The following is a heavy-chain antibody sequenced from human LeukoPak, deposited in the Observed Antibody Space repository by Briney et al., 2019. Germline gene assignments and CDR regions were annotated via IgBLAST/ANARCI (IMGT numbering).Heavy chain of an antibody. D-gene: IGHD4-17*01. Sequence: GGSLRLSCAASGFTFSSYAMSWVRQAPGRGLEWVSAISGSGGSTYYADSVKGRFTISRDNSKNTLYLQMNSLRAEDTAVYYCASTGYGVHHYWGQGTLVTVSS. J-gene: IGHJ4*02. CDR3: ASTGYGVHHY. CDR1: GFTFSSYA. CDR2: ISGSGGST. V-gene: IGHV3-23*01.